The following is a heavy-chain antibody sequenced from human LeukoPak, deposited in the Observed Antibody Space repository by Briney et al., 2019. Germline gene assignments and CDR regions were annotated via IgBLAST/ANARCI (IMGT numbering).Heavy chain of an antibody. J-gene: IGHJ4*02. CDR1: GFTFSNYW. CDR3: ARGSSYCGGDCFDY. Sequence: GGSLRLSCAASGFTFSNYWMHWVRQAPGKGLVWVSRINSDGINTSYADSVKGRFTISRDNAKNSLYLQMNSLRAEDTAVYYCARGSSYCGGDCFDYWGQGTLVTVSS. CDR2: INSDGINT. D-gene: IGHD2-21*01. V-gene: IGHV3-74*01.